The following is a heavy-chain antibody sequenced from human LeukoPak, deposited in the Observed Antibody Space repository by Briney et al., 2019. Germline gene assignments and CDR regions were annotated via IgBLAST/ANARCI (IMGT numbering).Heavy chain of an antibody. CDR3: ARHAAASSKSAAGFDP. CDR2: IYYSGST. CDR1: GGSISSSSYY. D-gene: IGHD6-13*01. Sequence: SETLSLTCTVSGGSISSSSYYWGWIRQPPGKGLEWIGSIYYSGSTYYNPSLKSRVTISVDTSKNQFSLKLSSVTAADTAVYYCARHAAASSKSAAGFDPWGQGTLVTVSS. V-gene: IGHV4-39*01. J-gene: IGHJ5*02.